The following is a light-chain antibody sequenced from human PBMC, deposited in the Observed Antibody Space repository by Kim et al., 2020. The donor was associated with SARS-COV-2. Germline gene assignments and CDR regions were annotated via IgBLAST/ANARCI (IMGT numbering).Light chain of an antibody. CDR1: QSSSSY. CDR2: DAS. CDR3: QQRSNWPPVLT. J-gene: IGKJ4*01. V-gene: IGKV3-11*01. Sequence: PGERATLSCRASQSSSSYLAWYQQKPGQAPRLLIYDASNRATGIPARFSGSGSGTDFTLTISSLEPEDFAVYYCQQRSNWPPVLTFGGGTKVDIK.